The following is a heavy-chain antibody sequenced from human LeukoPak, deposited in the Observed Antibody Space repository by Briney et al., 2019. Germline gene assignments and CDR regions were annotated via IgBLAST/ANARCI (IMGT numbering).Heavy chain of an antibody. CDR1: GGTFSSYA. CDR3: ASLVYDSSGVTERAFDY. V-gene: IGHV1-69*01. D-gene: IGHD3-22*01. CDR2: IIPIFGTA. Sequence: ASVKVSCKASGGTFSSYAISWVRQAPGQGLEWMGGIIPIFGTANYAQKFQGRVTITADESTSTAYMELSSLRSEDTAVYYCASLVYDSSGVTERAFDYWGQGTLVTVSS. J-gene: IGHJ4*02.